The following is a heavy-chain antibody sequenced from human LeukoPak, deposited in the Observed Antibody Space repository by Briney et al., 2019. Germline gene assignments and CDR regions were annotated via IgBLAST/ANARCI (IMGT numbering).Heavy chain of an antibody. D-gene: IGHD5-18*01. J-gene: IGHJ6*03. CDR1: GFTFDDYG. Sequence: GGSLRLSCAASGFTFDDYGMRWVRQAPGKGLEWVSGINWNGGSTGYADSVKGRFTISRDNAKNSLYLQMNSLRAEDTALYYCARTTEGGYSYGYFYYYYMDVWGKGTTVTISS. V-gene: IGHV3-20*04. CDR3: ARTTEGGYSYGYFYYYYMDV. CDR2: INWNGGST.